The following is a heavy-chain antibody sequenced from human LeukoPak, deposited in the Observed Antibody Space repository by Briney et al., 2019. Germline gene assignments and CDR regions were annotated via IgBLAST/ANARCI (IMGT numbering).Heavy chain of an antibody. D-gene: IGHD2-8*02. V-gene: IGHV1-2*02. Sequence: ASVKVSCKASGYTFDENHIHWVRQAPGQGPEWMGRINPKSGATDSEQQFQGRLPMTRDTSIGPASMDLSGLRLDDTGIYYCARAGNESTGNHDSLHFWGQGTMVTVSS. J-gene: IGHJ3*01. CDR3: ARAGNESTGNHDSLHF. CDR2: INPKSGAT. CDR1: GYTFDENH.